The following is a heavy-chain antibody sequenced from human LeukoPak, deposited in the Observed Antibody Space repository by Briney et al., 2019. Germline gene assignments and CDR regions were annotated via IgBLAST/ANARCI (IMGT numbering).Heavy chain of an antibody. D-gene: IGHD6-13*01. J-gene: IGHJ4*02. Sequence: KPSETLSLTCAVYGGSFSGYYWSWIRQPPGKGLEWIGEINHSGSTNYNPSLKSRVTISVDTSKNQFSLKLSSVTAADTAVYYCARKYSSSWWGRYSGIDYWGQGTLVTVSS. V-gene: IGHV4-34*01. CDR3: ARKYSSSWWGRYSGIDY. CDR2: INHSGST. CDR1: GGSFSGYY.